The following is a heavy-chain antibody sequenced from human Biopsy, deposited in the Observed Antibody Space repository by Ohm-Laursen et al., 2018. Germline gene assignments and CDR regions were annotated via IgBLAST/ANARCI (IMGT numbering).Heavy chain of an antibody. V-gene: IGHV1-24*01. D-gene: IGHD1-1*01. CDR2: FAPENGKT. CDR3: AADINVWNVNY. J-gene: IGHJ4*02. Sequence: GASVKVSCKASGYTFTSYYMHRVRQAPGRGLEWMGGFAPENGKTIYAQKFQGRVTMTEDTSTDTAYMELSSLRAEDTAVYYCAADINVWNVNYWGQGTQVTVSS. CDR1: GYTFTSYY.